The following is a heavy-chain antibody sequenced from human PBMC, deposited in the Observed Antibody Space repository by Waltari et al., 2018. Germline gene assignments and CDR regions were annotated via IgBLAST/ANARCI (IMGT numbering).Heavy chain of an antibody. D-gene: IGHD6-19*01. CDR1: GYTFTSYD. V-gene: IGHV1-8*02. J-gene: IGHJ6*02. CDR2: MNPNSGNT. Sequence: QVQLVQSGAEVKKPGASVKVSCKASGYTFTSYDINWVRQATGQGLEWMGWMNPNSGNTGYAKKFQGRVTMTRNTSISTAYMELSSLRSEDTAVYYCARAGYSSGWYYYYGMDVWGQGTTVTVSS. CDR3: ARAGYSSGWYYYYGMDV.